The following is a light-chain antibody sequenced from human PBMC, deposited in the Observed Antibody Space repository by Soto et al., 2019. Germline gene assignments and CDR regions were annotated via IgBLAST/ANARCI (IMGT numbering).Light chain of an antibody. J-gene: IGLJ1*01. CDR2: SNN. V-gene: IGLV1-44*01. CDR1: SSNIGGNT. Sequence: QSVLTQPPSASGTPGQRVTISCSGSSSNIGGNTVNWYQQLPGTAPKLLIYSNNQRPSGVPDRFSGSKTGTSASLAISGLQYEDEADYYCAAWDDSLNRYVFGTGTKLTVL. CDR3: AAWDDSLNRYV.